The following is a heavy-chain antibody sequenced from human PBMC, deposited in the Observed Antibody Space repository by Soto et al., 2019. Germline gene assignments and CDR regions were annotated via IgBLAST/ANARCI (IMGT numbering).Heavy chain of an antibody. CDR1: GFTFSSYS. Sequence: PGGSLRLSCEVSGFTFSSYSMTWVRQAPGKGLEWVSSISGSGGSTYYADSVKGRFTISRDNSKNTLYLQLSSLRAEDTAVYYCAKGGQLLDYWGQGTLVTVSS. V-gene: IGHV3-23*01. J-gene: IGHJ4*02. D-gene: IGHD1-26*01. CDR2: ISGSGGST. CDR3: AKGGQLLDY.